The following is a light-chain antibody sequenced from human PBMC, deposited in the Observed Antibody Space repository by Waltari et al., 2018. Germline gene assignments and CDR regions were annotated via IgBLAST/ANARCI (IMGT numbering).Light chain of an antibody. CDR3: QHYVRLPAT. CDR2: GAS. CDR1: QSVGRT. Sequence: SCRASQSVGRTLAWYQQKPGQAPRLLIYGASVRATGIPDRFSGSGSGTDFSLTIARLEPEDFAVYYCQHYVRLPATFGQGTKVEIK. J-gene: IGKJ1*01. V-gene: IGKV3-20*01.